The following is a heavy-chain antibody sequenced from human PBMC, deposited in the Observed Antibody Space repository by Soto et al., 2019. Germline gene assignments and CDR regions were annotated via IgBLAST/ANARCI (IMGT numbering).Heavy chain of an antibody. CDR2: LYYGGSA. CDR1: GDSVSSGGAY. V-gene: IGHV4-31*03. J-gene: IGHJ4*02. Sequence: QVQLQESGPGLVQPSQTLSLTCSVSGDSVSSGGAYWSWIRQLPGKGLEWIGYLYYGGSATYTPSLKSRLTISLDTSKNQFSLKLKSVTAADTAVYYCARIKSRYYTIISYSFDYWGRGTLVTVSS. D-gene: IGHD3-3*01. CDR3: ARIKSRYYTIISYSFDY.